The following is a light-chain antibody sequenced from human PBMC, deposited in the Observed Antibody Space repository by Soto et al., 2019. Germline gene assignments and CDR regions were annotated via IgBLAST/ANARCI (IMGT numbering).Light chain of an antibody. J-gene: IGKJ1*01. CDR1: QTISTW. CDR3: QQFNSYPGT. CDR2: DAS. V-gene: IGKV1-5*01. Sequence: DIQITQSPSTLSASVGDRVTITFRASQTISTWLAWYQHKPGKAPNLLIYDASTLMSGVPSRFSGSGSGTEFTLTISSLQPDDFATYYCQQFNSYPGTFGQGTKVDIK.